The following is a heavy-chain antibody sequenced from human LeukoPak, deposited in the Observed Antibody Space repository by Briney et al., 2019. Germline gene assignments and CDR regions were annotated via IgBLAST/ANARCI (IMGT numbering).Heavy chain of an antibody. Sequence: PSETLSLTCTVSGGSISSSSYYWGWIRQPPGKGLEWIGSFYFGGSTFYNPSLKSRVIISADTSENQFSLNLGSVTAADTAVYYCARHQEDGDPRLVPGVFDYWGQGTLVTVSS. D-gene: IGHD4-17*01. CDR3: ARHQEDGDPRLVPGVFDY. CDR2: FYFGGST. V-gene: IGHV4-39*01. CDR1: GGSISSSSYY. J-gene: IGHJ4*02.